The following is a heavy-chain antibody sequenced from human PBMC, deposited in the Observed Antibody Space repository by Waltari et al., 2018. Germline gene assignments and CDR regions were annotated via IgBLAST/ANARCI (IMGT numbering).Heavy chain of an antibody. J-gene: IGHJ4*02. V-gene: IGHV3-33*01. Sequence: QVQLVESGGGVVQPGRSLRLSCAASGFTFSSYGMHWVRRAPGKGLEWVAVIWYDGSNKYYADSVKGRFTISRDNSKNTLYLQMNSLRAEDTAVYYCARDSAADTAFFFDYWGQGTLVTVSS. D-gene: IGHD5-18*01. CDR1: GFTFSSYG. CDR3: ARDSAADTAFFFDY. CDR2: IWYDGSNK.